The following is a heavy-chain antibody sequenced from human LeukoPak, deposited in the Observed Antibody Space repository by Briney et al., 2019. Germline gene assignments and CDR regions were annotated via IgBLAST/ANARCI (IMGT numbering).Heavy chain of an antibody. V-gene: IGHV1-18*01. J-gene: IGHJ4*02. CDR3: ARDLGSSSSGYYFDY. D-gene: IGHD6-6*01. CDR1: GYTFTSYG. Sequence: GASVKVSCMASGYTFTSYGISWVRQAPGQGLEWMGWISAYNGNTNYAQKLQGRVTTTTDTSTSTAYMELRSLRSDDTAVYYCARDLGSSSSGYYFDYWGQGTLVTVSS. CDR2: ISAYNGNT.